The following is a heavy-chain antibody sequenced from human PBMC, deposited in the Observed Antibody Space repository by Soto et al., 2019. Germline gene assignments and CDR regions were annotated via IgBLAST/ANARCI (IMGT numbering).Heavy chain of an antibody. CDR2: IWYDGSNK. D-gene: IGHD6-13*01. J-gene: IGHJ4*02. CDR3: ARDHIALDY. CDR1: GFTFSSYG. Sequence: PGGSLRLSCAASGFTFSSYGMHWVRQAPGKALEWVAVIWYDGSNKYYADSVKGRFTISRDNSKKTVYLQMNSLRAEDTAVYYCARDHIALDYWGQGTQVTVSS. V-gene: IGHV3-33*01.